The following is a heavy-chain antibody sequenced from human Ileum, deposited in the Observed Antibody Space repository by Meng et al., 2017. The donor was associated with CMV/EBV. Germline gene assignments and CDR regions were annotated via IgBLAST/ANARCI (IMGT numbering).Heavy chain of an antibody. CDR2: IYYSGSP. D-gene: IGHD2-15*01. V-gene: IGHV4-30-4*08. Sequence: QVQLTKAGPELLQPTQAPSLTGTVSGGSITIGNYYWSWIRQPPGRGLEWSVYIYYSGSPYYNPSLMSRVTTSLDTSKNQFSLNLMSVTATVSTVYYCVRQVVAASFDYWGQGALVTVSS. CDR3: VRQVVAASFDY. J-gene: IGHJ4*02. CDR1: GGSITIGNYY.